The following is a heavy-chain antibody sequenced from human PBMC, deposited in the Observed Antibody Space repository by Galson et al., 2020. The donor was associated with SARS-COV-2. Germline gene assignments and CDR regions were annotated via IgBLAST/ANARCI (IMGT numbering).Heavy chain of an antibody. V-gene: IGHV1-69*15. CDR3: ARGRDIVVEADDTDDPCDI. CDR1: GGTFSSFA. CDR2: IIPLFGIV. J-gene: IGHJ3*02. D-gene: IGHD2-2*01. Sequence: KISCKASGGTFSSFAINWVRQAPGQGLEWMGRIIPLFGIVTYAQRLQGRVTITADESTSTAYMELSSLRSEDTAIYYCARGRDIVVEADDTDDPCDIWGQGTLVTASS.